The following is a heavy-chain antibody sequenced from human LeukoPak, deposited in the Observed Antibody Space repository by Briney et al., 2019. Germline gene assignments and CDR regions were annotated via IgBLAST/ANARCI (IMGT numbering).Heavy chain of an antibody. J-gene: IGHJ6*03. CDR2: ITSSSSTI. D-gene: IGHD3-10*01. CDR1: GFTFSSYS. CDR3: ARATSRSYYYYYYMDV. V-gene: IGHV3-48*02. Sequence: GGTLRLSCAASGFTFSSYSINWVRQAPRKGREWGSYITSSSSTIYYADSVKGRFTISRDNPKNSLYLQMNSLRDEDTAVYYCARATSRSYYYYYYMDVWGKGNTVTVSS.